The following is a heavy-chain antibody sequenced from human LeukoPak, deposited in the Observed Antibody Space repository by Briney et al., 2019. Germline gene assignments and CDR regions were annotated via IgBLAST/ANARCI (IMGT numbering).Heavy chain of an antibody. CDR3: ARDYYDILTANRQTESSYFDY. Sequence: GGSLRLSCVASGFTVSSNYMSWVRQAPGKGLEWVSVIYGGDDTYYVDSVKGRFTISRDSSKNTLYLQMNSLRAEDTAVYYCARDYYDILTANRQTESSYFDYWGQGTLVTVSS. V-gene: IGHV3-66*01. J-gene: IGHJ4*02. D-gene: IGHD3-9*01. CDR2: IYGGDDT. CDR1: GFTVSSNY.